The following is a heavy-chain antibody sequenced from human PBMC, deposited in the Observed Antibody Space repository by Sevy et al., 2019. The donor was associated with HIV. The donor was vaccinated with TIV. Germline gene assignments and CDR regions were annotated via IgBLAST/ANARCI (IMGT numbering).Heavy chain of an antibody. CDR2: ISHDGSNE. CDR1: GFTFSSYA. J-gene: IGHJ4*02. CDR3: ARDPDYYDSCELDY. V-gene: IGHV3-30-3*01. D-gene: IGHD3-22*01. Sequence: GGSLRLSCAASGFTFSSYALHWVRQAPGKGLEWVTLISHDGSNEYYADSVKGRFTISRDDSKNTLYLQMNSLGGEDTAVYFCARDPDYYDSCELDYWGQGTLVTVSS.